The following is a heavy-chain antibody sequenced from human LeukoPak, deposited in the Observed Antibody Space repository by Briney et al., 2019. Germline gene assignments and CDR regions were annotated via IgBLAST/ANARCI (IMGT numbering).Heavy chain of an antibody. CDR2: INSYGSST. J-gene: IGHJ4*02. D-gene: IGHD1-26*01. V-gene: IGHV3-74*01. Sequence: GGSLRLSCAASGFTFSSYWMHWVRQAPGKGLVWVSRINSYGSSTSYADSVKGRFTISRDNAKNTLYLQMNSLRAEDTAVYYCAREGIRENAPNYFDYWGQGTLVTVSS. CDR3: AREGIRENAPNYFDY. CDR1: GFTFSSYW.